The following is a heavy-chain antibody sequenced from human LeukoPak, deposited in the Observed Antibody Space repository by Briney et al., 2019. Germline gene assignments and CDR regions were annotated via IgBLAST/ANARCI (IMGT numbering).Heavy chain of an antibody. CDR1: GYIFTTYY. J-gene: IGHJ4*02. CDR2: INPNSGGT. V-gene: IGHV1-2*02. Sequence: GASVKVSCKASGYIFTTYYMHWVRQAPGQGLEWMGWINPNSGGTNFAQKFQGRVTMTRDTSMSTAYMELSRLKSDDTAVYYCSRDSGYCSGGSCWYFDFWGQGTLVTVSA. D-gene: IGHD2-15*01. CDR3: SRDSGYCSGGSCWYFDF.